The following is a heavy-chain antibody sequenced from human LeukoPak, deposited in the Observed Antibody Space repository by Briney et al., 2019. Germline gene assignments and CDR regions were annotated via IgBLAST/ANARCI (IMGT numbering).Heavy chain of an antibody. J-gene: IGHJ1*01. Sequence: PGGSLRLSCEVSGFPVRSRYMTWVRQPPGKGLECVAVIYSGGTTYHIDSVKGRFTIPRDISKSTMYLEMNNLRVEDTATYYCASLEGGPSDGRWGQGTLVIVSS. V-gene: IGHV3-53*01. D-gene: IGHD3-3*01. CDR2: IYSGGTT. CDR1: GFPVRSRY. CDR3: ASLEGGPSDGR.